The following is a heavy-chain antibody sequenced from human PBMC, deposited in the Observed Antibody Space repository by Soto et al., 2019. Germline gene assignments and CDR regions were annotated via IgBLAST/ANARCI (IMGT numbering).Heavy chain of an antibody. Sequence: SETLSLTCTVSGGSISGNYWSWIRRPPGKGLEWIGYIHYSGITNYSPSLKSRVTMSVDTSKNQFSLKLNSVTAADTAVYYCARKGEQLASVDFDYWGQGTLVTVSS. J-gene: IGHJ4*02. CDR1: GGSISGNY. D-gene: IGHD6-6*01. CDR2: IHYSGIT. V-gene: IGHV4-59*12. CDR3: ARKGEQLASVDFDY.